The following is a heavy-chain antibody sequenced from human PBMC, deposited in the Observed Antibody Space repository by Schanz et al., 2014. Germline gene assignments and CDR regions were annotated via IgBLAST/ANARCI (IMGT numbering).Heavy chain of an antibody. CDR2: ISSGGGST. CDR1: GFTFSSYD. V-gene: IGHV3-23*04. Sequence: VQLVESGGGVVQPGRSLRLSCVASGFTFSSYDVFWVRQAPGKGLEWVSSISSGGGSTYYADSVKGRFTISRDNSKNSLYLQMNSLRAEDTAVYYCARIGGSVFDYWAQGTLXTVSS. CDR3: ARIGGSVFDY. D-gene: IGHD3-10*01. J-gene: IGHJ4*02.